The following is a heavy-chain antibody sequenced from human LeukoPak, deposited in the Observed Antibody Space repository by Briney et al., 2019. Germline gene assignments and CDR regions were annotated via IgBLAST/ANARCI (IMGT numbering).Heavy chain of an antibody. V-gene: IGHV3-23*01. D-gene: IGHD6-13*01. J-gene: IGHJ6*02. CDR2: ISGSGGNT. CDR3: AKAILAAAGPYGMGV. Sequence: QPGGSLRLSCAASGFTFSSYAMSWVRQAPGKGLEWVSGISGSGGNTYYADSVKGRFTISRDNSKNTLSLQMNSLRAEDTAVYYCAKAILAAAGPYGMGVWGQGTTVTVSS. CDR1: GFTFSSYA.